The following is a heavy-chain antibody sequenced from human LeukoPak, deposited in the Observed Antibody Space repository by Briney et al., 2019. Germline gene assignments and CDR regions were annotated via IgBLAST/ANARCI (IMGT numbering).Heavy chain of an antibody. D-gene: IGHD1-20*01. Sequence: ASVKVSCKASGYTFTSYYMHWVRQATGQGLEWMGWMNPNSGNTGYAQKFQGRVTMTRNTSISTAYMELSSLRSEDTAVYYCARAPSHSGYNWNDVSYYYYGMDVWGQGTTVTVSS. CDR1: GYTFTSYY. CDR3: ARAPSHSGYNWNDVSYYYYGMDV. J-gene: IGHJ6*02. V-gene: IGHV1-8*02. CDR2: MNPNSGNT.